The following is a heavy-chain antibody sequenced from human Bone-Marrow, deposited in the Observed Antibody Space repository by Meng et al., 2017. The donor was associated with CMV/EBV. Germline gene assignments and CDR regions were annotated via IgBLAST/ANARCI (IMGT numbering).Heavy chain of an antibody. D-gene: IGHD3-22*01. V-gene: IGHV1-2*02. J-gene: IGHJ4*02. CDR3: ARGGYYDSSGYSDY. CDR1: GYTFTGYY. Sequence: ASVKVSCKASGYTFTGYYMHWVRQAPGQGLEWMGWINPNSGGTNYAQKFQGRVTMARDTSISTAYMELSRLRSDDTAVYYCARGGYYDSSGYSDYWGQGNLVTASS. CDR2: INPNSGGT.